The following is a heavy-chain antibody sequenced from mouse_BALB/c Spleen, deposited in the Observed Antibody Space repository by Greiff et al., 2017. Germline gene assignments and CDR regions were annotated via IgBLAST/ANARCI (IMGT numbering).Heavy chain of an antibody. CDR3: ARSTGHYFDD. J-gene: IGHJ2*01. V-gene: IGHV1-80*01. D-gene: IGHD4-1*01. CDR1: GYAFSSYW. CDR2: IYPGDGDT. Sequence: QVQLQQSGAELVRPGSSVKISCKASGYAFSSYWMNWVKQRPGQGLEWIGQIYPGDGDTNYNGKFKGKATLTADKSSSTAYMQLSSLTSEDSAVYFCARSTGHYFDDWGQGTTLTVSS.